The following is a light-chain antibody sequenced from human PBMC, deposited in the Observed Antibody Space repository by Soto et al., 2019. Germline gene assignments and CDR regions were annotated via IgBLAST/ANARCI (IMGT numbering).Light chain of an antibody. V-gene: IGKV1D-13*01. CDR2: SAS. CDR3: QQFKDSPLT. J-gene: IGKJ4*01. CDR1: QDIGTA. Sequence: IQLTQSPSFLSASVGDRVTIACRASQDIGTALAWYHQKPGRAPELLIYSASTLHSGVPSRFAGGGSGTDFTLTISSLQPEDFADYFCQQFKDSPLTFGGGTKVQF.